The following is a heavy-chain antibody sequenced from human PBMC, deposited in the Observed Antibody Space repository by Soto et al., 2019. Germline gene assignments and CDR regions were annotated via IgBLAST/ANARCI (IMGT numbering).Heavy chain of an antibody. CDR3: ARLWVYGSSTSCYPPRDYYGMDV. D-gene: IGHD2-2*01. Sequence: GESLKISCNGSGYSFTSYWISWVRQMPGKGLEWMGRIDPSDSYTNYSPSFQGHVTISADKSISTAYLQWSSLKASDTAMYYCARLWVYGSSTSCYPPRDYYGMDVWGQGTTVTVSS. J-gene: IGHJ6*02. V-gene: IGHV5-10-1*01. CDR2: IDPSDSYT. CDR1: GYSFTSYW.